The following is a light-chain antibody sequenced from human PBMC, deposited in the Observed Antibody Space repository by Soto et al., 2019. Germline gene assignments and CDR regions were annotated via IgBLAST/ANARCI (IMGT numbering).Light chain of an antibody. CDR1: QSISSY. CDR3: QQYDSYSWT. Sequence: DIQMTQSPSTLSASVGDRVTITCRASQSISSYLAWYQQKPGKAPKLLIYKASSLESGVPSRFSGSGSGTEFILTISSLQPDDFATYYCQQYDSYSWTFGQGPRWIS. V-gene: IGKV1-5*03. J-gene: IGKJ1*01. CDR2: KAS.